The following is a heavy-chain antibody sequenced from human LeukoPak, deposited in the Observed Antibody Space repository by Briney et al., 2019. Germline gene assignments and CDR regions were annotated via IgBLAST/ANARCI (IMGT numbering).Heavy chain of an antibody. CDR2: IYTSGST. V-gene: IGHV4-61*02. CDR1: GGSISSGSYY. J-gene: IGHJ5*02. Sequence: PSETLSLTCTVSGGSISSGSYYWSWIRQPAGKGLEWIGRIYTSGSTNYNPSLKSRVTISVDTSKDQFSLKLSSVTAADTAVYYWGREIAVAGTYWFDPGGQEPLVTVPT. CDR3: GREIAVAGTYWFDP. D-gene: IGHD6-19*01.